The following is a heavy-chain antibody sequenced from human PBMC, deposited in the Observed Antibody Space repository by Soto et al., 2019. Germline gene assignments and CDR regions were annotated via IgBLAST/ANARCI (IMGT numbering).Heavy chain of an antibody. CDR2: VNPILSMS. D-gene: IGHD3-10*01. V-gene: IGHV1-69*02. Sequence: QVQLVQSGAELKKPGSSVKVSCKASGDTFSFYTINWVRQAPGLGLEWMGRVNPILSMSNYAQKFQGRVTMTADKSTSTAYMELRSLRSEDIAFYYCATSYGSGYRAFDYWGLGALVTVSS. J-gene: IGHJ4*02. CDR3: ATSYGSGYRAFDY. CDR1: GDTFSFYT.